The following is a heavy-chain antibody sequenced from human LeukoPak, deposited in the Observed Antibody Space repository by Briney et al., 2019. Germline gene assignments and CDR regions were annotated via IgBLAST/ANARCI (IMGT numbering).Heavy chain of an antibody. V-gene: IGHV3-23*01. CDR3: ARSLKWNLVGFDY. CDR2: INNSGDNT. CDR1: GFTLSSYA. Sequence: GGSLRLSCAASGFTLSSYAMNRVRQAPGKGLEWVSVINNSGDNTFYADSVKGRFTISRDNSKNTLYLQMSSLRGEDTAVYYCARSLKWNLVGFDYWGQGTLVTVYS. J-gene: IGHJ4*02. D-gene: IGHD1-1*01.